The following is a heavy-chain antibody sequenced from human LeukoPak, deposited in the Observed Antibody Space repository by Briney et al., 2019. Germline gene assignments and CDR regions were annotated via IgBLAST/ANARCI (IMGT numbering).Heavy chain of an antibody. V-gene: IGHV1-18*01. Sequence: GASVKVSCKASGYTFTSYGISWVRQAPGQGLEWMGWISAYNGDTNYAQKLQGRVTMTTDTSTSTAYMELRSLRSDDTAVYYCARAPRIAVAPRIAVAPFDYWGQGTLVTVSS. CDR3: ARAPRIAVAPRIAVAPFDY. D-gene: IGHD6-19*01. CDR1: GYTFTSYG. CDR2: ISAYNGDT. J-gene: IGHJ4*02.